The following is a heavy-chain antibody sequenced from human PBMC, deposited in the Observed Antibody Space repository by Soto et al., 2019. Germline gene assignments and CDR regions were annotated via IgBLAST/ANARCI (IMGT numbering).Heavy chain of an antibody. V-gene: IGHV2-70*04. CDR3: ARMSFFDTGDAFDI. CDR1: GFSLSANGMR. Sequence: SCPTLVNPTQTLTLTCTFSGFSLSANGMRXNWICQPPGKALEWLARIDWDGDTYYTTSLKTRLTISKATSKNQVVLTMTNMDPADTATYYCARMSFFDTGDAFDIWGQGTMVTVSS. CDR2: IDWDGDT. J-gene: IGHJ3*02. D-gene: IGHD1-1*01.